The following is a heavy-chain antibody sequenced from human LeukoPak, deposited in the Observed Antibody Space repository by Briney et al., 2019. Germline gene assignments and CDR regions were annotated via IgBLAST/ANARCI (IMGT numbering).Heavy chain of an antibody. D-gene: IGHD3-10*01. CDR2: IGGSDGNT. Sequence: GGSLRLSCAASGFTFSSYAMSWVRQTPGKGLEWVSAIGGSDGNTYYADSVRGRFTISRDNSKNTVDLQMNSLRAEDTALYYCAKDIMIWGVNSFDYWGQGTLVTVSS. V-gene: IGHV3-23*01. CDR3: AKDIMIWGVNSFDY. J-gene: IGHJ4*02. CDR1: GFTFSSYA.